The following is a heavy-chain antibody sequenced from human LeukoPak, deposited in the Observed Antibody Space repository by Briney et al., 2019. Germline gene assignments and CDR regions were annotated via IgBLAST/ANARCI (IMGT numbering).Heavy chain of an antibody. CDR3: ARDRQQLIIYYFDY. CDR1: GLTFSSYS. V-gene: IGHV3-21*01. Sequence: GGSLRLSCAASGLTFSSYSMNWVRQAPGKGLEWVSSISSSSSYIYYADSVKGRFTISRDNAKNSLYLQMNSLRAEDTAVYYCARDRQQLIIYYFDYWGQGTLVTVSS. J-gene: IGHJ4*02. D-gene: IGHD6-13*01. CDR2: ISSSSSYI.